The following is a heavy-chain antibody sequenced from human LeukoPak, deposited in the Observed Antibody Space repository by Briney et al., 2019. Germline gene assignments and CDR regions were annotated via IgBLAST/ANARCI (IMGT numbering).Heavy chain of an antibody. CDR2: SRNKAKSYTT. Sequence: GGSLRLSCAASGFTFSDHYMDWVRLAPGKGLEWVVRSRNKAKSYTTEYAASVKGRFTISRDGSEYSMYLQMNSLKTEDTAVYFCARISTSGSYYPDYWGQGTLVTVSS. V-gene: IGHV3-72*01. J-gene: IGHJ4*02. CDR1: GFTFSDHY. CDR3: ARISTSGSYYPDY. D-gene: IGHD3-10*01.